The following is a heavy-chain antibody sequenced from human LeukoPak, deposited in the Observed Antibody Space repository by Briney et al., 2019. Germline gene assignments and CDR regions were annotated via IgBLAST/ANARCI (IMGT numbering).Heavy chain of an antibody. J-gene: IGHJ5*02. D-gene: IGHD5-18*01. V-gene: IGHV4-34*01. CDR2: INHSGSS. Sequence: SETLSLTCAVYGGSFSAYYWTWIRQPPGKGLEWIGEINHSGSSNYNSSLRSRVTISVDTSYKQFSLRLSSVTAADTAVYYCAPRGDIEHSYVYGKWFDPWGQGTRVTVSS. CDR1: GGSFSAYY. CDR3: APRGDIEHSYVYGKWFDP.